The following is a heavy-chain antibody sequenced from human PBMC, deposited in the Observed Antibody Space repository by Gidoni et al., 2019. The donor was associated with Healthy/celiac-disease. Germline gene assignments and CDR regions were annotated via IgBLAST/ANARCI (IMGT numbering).Heavy chain of an antibody. Sequence: EVQLLESWRGLVQPGGSLRLSCAASGFTFSSYAMSWVRQAPGKGLEWVSAISGSGGITYYADAVKGRFTISRDNSKNTLYLQMNSLRAEDTAVYYCAKGPGYDFWSVYSHYFDYWGQGTLVTVSS. D-gene: IGHD3-3*01. CDR2: ISGSGGIT. CDR1: GFTFSSYA. J-gene: IGHJ4*02. V-gene: IGHV3-23*01. CDR3: AKGPGYDFWSVYSHYFDY.